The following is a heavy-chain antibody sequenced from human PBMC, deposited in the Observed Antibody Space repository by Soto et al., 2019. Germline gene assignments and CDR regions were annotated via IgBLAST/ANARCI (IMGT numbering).Heavy chain of an antibody. CDR1: GFTFTRTA. D-gene: IGHD3-22*01. Sequence: SVKVSCKASGFTFTRTAVQWVRQARGQRLEWIGWIVVGSGNTNYAQKFQERVTITRDMSTSTAYMELSSLRSGDTAVYYCAATYYYDISGLGAATHPDSWGEGTLVTVSS. CDR2: IVVGSGNT. J-gene: IGHJ4*02. CDR3: AATYYYDISGLGAATHPDS. V-gene: IGHV1-58*01.